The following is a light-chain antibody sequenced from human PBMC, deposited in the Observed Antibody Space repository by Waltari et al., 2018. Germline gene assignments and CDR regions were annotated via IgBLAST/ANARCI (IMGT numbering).Light chain of an antibody. V-gene: IGKV3-15*01. CDR1: QSVGDN. CDR3: QQRSNWLT. J-gene: IGKJ4*01. CDR2: GAS. Sequence: EIVLTQSPATLSVSPGGTATLSCRASQSVGDNLAWYQQKHGQAPRLLIYGASSRATDIPDRFSGSGSGTEFTLTISTLHSEDFAVYFCQQRSNWLTFGGGTKVEIK.